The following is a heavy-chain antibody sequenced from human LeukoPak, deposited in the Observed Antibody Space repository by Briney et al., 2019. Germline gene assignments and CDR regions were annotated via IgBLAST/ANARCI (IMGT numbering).Heavy chain of an antibody. D-gene: IGHD4-17*01. Sequence: GGSLRLSCAASGFTFSSYSMNWVRQAPGKGLEWVSYISSSSSTIYYADSVKGRFTISRDNAKNSLYLQMNSLRAEDTAVYYCARDPPHGYGRVNFDYWGQGTLVTVSS. CDR1: GFTFSSYS. CDR2: ISSSSSTI. J-gene: IGHJ4*02. V-gene: IGHV3-48*01. CDR3: ARDPPHGYGRVNFDY.